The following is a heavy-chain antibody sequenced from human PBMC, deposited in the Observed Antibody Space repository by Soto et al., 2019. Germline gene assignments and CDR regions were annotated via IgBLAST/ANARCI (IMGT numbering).Heavy chain of an antibody. V-gene: IGHV3-48*04. J-gene: IGHJ3*02. CDR3: AGTYYYDSSGPVAFDI. Sequence: EVQLLESGGGLIQPGGSLRLSCAASGFTFSNHAMSWVRQAPGKGLEWVSYISSSSSYTNYADSVKGRFTISRDNAKNSLYLQMNSLRAEDTAVYYCAGTYYYDSSGPVAFDIWGQGTMVTVSS. CDR1: GFTFSNHA. CDR2: ISSSSSYT. D-gene: IGHD3-22*01.